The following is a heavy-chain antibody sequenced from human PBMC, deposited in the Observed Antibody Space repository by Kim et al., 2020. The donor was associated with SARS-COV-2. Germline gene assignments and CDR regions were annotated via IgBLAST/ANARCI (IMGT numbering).Heavy chain of an antibody. J-gene: IGHJ4*02. V-gene: IGHV1-69*13. CDR1: GGTFSSYA. CDR3: ARLGAAVFPDDY. CDR2: IIPIFGTA. D-gene: IGHD6-13*01. Sequence: SVKVSCKASGGTFSSYAISWVRQAPGQGLEWMGGIIPIFGTANYAQKFQGRVTITADESTSTAYMELSSLRSEDTAVYYCARLGAAVFPDDYWGQGTLVTVSS.